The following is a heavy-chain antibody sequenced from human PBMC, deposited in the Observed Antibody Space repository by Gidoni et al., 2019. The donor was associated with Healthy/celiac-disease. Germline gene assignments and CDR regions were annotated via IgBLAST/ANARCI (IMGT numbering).Heavy chain of an antibody. CDR3: ARGGVRDMDV. CDR2: MYSSGST. D-gene: IGHD1-1*01. Sequence: QVQLQESGPVLVKPSETLSLTCTVSGGSIRSYYWSWIRQPAGKGLEWIGRMYSSGSTNYNPSLKSRVTMSVNTSKNQFSLKLRSVTAADTAVYYCARGGVRDMDVWGQGTTVTVSS. J-gene: IGHJ6*02. CDR1: GGSIRSYY. V-gene: IGHV4-4*07.